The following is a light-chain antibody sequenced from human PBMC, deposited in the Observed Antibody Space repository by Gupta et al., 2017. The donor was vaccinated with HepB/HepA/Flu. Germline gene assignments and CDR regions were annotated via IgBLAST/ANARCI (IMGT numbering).Light chain of an antibody. CDR1: SSDVGSYNL. Sequence: SALPQPASVSGSPGQSIPISCTGTSSDVGSYNLVSWYQQHPGKAPKLMIYEVSKRPSGVSNRFSGSKSGNTASLTISGLQAEDEADYYCCSYAGSSTYVVFGGGTKLTVL. J-gene: IGLJ2*01. CDR2: EVS. V-gene: IGLV2-23*02. CDR3: CSYAGSSTYVV.